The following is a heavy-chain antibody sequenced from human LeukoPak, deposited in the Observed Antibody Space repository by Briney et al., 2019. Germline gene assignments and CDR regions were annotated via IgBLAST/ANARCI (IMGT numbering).Heavy chain of an antibody. CDR2: INHSGST. Sequence: SETRSLTCAVYGGSFSGYYWSWIRQPPGKGLEWIGEINHSGSTNYNPSLKSRVTISVDTSKNQFSLKLSSVTAADTAVYYCARGRGYYANFDYWGQGTLVTVSS. J-gene: IGHJ4*02. CDR3: ARGRGYYANFDY. CDR1: GGSFSGYY. V-gene: IGHV4-34*01. D-gene: IGHD2/OR15-2a*01.